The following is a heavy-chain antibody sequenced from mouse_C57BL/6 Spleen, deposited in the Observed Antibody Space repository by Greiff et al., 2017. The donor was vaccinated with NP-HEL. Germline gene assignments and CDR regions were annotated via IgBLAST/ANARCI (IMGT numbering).Heavy chain of an antibody. J-gene: IGHJ4*01. D-gene: IGHD1-1*01. Sequence: VQLQESGAELMKPGASVKLSCKATGYTFTGYWLEWVKQRPGHGLEWIGEILPGSGSTNYNEKFKGKATFTADTSSNTAYMQLSSLTTEDSAIYYCARTITTVVATDYYAMDYWGQGTSVTVSS. CDR1: GYTFTGYW. CDR3: ARTITTVVATDYYAMDY. V-gene: IGHV1-9*01. CDR2: ILPGSGST.